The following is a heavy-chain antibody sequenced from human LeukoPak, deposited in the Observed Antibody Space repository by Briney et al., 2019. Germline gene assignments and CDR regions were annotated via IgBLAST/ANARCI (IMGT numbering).Heavy chain of an antibody. Sequence: GGSLRLSCAASGFTFSSYAMSWVRQAPGKGLEWVSAISGSGGSTYYADSVKGRFTISRDNSKNTLYLQMNSLRAEDTAVYYCAKDEGTGWYQYYHGMDVWGQGTTVTVSS. V-gene: IGHV3-23*01. CDR2: ISGSGGST. J-gene: IGHJ6*02. CDR1: GFTFSSYA. CDR3: AKDEGTGWYQYYHGMDV. D-gene: IGHD6-19*01.